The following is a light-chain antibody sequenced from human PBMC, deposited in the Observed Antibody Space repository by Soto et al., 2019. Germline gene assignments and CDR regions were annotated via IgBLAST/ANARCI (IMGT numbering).Light chain of an antibody. CDR3: QQRSNWPPVIT. V-gene: IGKV3-11*01. CDR2: DAS. Sequence: EIVLTQSPATLSLSPGERATLSCRASQSFSSYLAWYQQKPGQAPRLLIYDASKRATGIPARFSGRGSGTDFTPTISSLAPEDFAVYYCQQRSNWPPVITFGQGTRLEIK. CDR1: QSFSSY. J-gene: IGKJ5*01.